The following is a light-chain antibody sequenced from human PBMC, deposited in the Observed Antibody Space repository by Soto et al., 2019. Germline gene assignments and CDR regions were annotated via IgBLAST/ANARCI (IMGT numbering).Light chain of an antibody. CDR1: QSVSSN. Sequence: EIVMTQSPATLSVSPGERATLACRASQSVSSNLAWYQQKPGQAPRLLIYGASTRATGIPARFSGSGSGTEFTLTISSLQSEDFAGDYCQQYNNWPMVFGQGTRLEIQ. CDR2: GAS. V-gene: IGKV3-15*01. CDR3: QQYNNWPMV. J-gene: IGKJ5*01.